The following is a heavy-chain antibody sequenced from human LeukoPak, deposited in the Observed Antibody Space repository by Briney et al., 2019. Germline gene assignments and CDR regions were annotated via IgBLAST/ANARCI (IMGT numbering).Heavy chain of an antibody. V-gene: IGHV1-18*01. CDR2: ISAYNGNT. J-gene: IGHJ4*02. Sequence: ASVKVSCTASGYTFTSYGISWVRQAPGQGLEWMGWISAYNGNTNYAQKLQGRVTMTTDTSTSTAYMELRSLRSDDTAVYYCASDRPRIDILTGYYKSHDYWGQGTLVTVSS. CDR3: ASDRPRIDILTGYYKSHDY. D-gene: IGHD3-9*01. CDR1: GYTFTSYG.